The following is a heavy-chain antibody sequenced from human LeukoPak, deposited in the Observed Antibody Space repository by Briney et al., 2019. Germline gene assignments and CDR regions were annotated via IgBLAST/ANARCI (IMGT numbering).Heavy chain of an antibody. CDR3: AKLVVTDAFDI. D-gene: IGHD2-15*01. CDR2: ISYDGSNK. CDR1: GFTFSSYG. J-gene: IGHJ3*02. Sequence: GRSLRLSCAASGFTFSSYGMPWVRQAPGKGLEWVAVISYDGSNKYYADSVKGRFTISKDNSKNTLYLQMNSLRAEDTAVYYCAKLVVTDAFDIWGQGTMVTVSS. V-gene: IGHV3-30*18.